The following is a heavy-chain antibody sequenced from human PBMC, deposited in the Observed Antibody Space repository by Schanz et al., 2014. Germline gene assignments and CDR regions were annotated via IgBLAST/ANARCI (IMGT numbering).Heavy chain of an antibody. CDR3: ARVPEPGWFDP. J-gene: IGHJ5*02. V-gene: IGHV4-31*03. D-gene: IGHD1-26*01. Sequence: QVQLQESGPGLVEPSQTLSLTCTVSGDSISSAYWSWIRQHPGKGLEWIGFIYYRGNTYYNPSLKSRVSISLDPSKTQFFLNLNSLTAADTSVYYCARVPEPGWFDPWGQGTLVTDSS. CDR1: GDSISSAY. CDR2: IYYRGNT.